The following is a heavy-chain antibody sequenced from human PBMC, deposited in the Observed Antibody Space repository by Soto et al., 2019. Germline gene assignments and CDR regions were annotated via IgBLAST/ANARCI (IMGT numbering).Heavy chain of an antibody. CDR2: IYYSGST. D-gene: IGHD6-6*01. CDR1: GGSISSSSYY. J-gene: IGHJ5*02. CDR3: ARPLTSLARPGDWFDP. Sequence: QLQLQESGPGLVKPSETLSLTCTVSGGSISSSSYYWGWIRQPPGKGLEWIGSIYYSGSTYYNPSLTSRVTISVDTSKNQFSLKLSSVTAADTAVYYCARPLTSLARPGDWFDPWGQGTLVTVSS. V-gene: IGHV4-39*01.